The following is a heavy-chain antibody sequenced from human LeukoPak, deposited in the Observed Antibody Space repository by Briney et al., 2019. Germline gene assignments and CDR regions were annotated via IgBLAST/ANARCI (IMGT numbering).Heavy chain of an antibody. CDR3: TKVANAFDI. J-gene: IGHJ3*02. V-gene: IGHV3-15*01. Sequence: GGSLRLSCAASGVTFTYAWMSWVRKAPGKGLEWVGRIKSITDGGTTDYAAPVKGRFTISRDDSKNTLYLQMNSLKTEDTAVYYCTKVANAFDIWGQGTMVTVSS. CDR2: IKSITDGGTT. CDR1: GVTFTYAW.